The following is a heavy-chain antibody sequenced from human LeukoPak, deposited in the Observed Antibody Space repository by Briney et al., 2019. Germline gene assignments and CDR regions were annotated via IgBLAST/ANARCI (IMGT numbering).Heavy chain of an antibody. CDR2: IIPIFGTA. Sequence: SVKVSCKASGGTFSSYAISWVRQAPEQGLEWMGGIIPIFGTANYAQKFQGRVTITADESTSTAYMELSSLRSEDTAVYYCARDEAYYYGSGSYWYGMDVWGKGTTVTVSS. D-gene: IGHD3-10*01. V-gene: IGHV1-69*01. CDR1: GGTFSSYA. CDR3: ARDEAYYYGSGSYWYGMDV. J-gene: IGHJ6*04.